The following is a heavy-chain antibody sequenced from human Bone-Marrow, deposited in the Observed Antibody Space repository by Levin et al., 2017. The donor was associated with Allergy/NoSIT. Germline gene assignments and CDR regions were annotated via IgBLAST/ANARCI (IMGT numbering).Heavy chain of an antibody. J-gene: IGHJ5*02. CDR2: IYHSGST. CDR1: GYSISSGYY. Sequence: SETLSLTCGVSGYSISSGYYWGWIRQPPGKGLEWIGSIYHSGSTYYKPSLKSRVTISVDTSKNQFSLKLSSVTAADTAVYYCAREPPGWQQLPHSGWFDPWGQGTLVTVSS. CDR3: AREPPGWQQLPHSGWFDP. V-gene: IGHV4-38-2*02. D-gene: IGHD6-13*01.